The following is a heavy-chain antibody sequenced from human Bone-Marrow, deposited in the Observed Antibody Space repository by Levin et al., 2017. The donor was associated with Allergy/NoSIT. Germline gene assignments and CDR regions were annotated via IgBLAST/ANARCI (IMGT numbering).Heavy chain of an antibody. V-gene: IGHV5-51*06. D-gene: IGHD4-17*01. CDR3: ARTTTETTYNFGMDV. CDR1: GYRFTSYW. J-gene: IGHJ6*02. CDR2: IYPGDSDP. Sequence: GESLKISCKGSGYRFTSYWIGWVRQMPGKGLEWMAVIYPGDSDPRYSPSFQGQVTISPDKSINTAYLQWSTLKASDTAIYYCARTTTETTYNFGMDVWGQGTTVTVSS.